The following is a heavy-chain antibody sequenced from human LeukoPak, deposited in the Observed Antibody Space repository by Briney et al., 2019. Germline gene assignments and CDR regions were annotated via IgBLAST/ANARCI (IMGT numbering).Heavy chain of an antibody. Sequence: GGSLRLSCAGSRFIFSDAWIGWVRRAPGKGLEWVGRMKSKLDGEARDYAAPVKGRFTISRDDSKNTAYLQMNSLKTEDTAVYYCTTRGGLGYWGQGTLVTVSS. J-gene: IGHJ4*02. CDR1: RFIFSDAW. CDR3: TTRGGLGY. CDR2: MKSKLDGEAR. D-gene: IGHD2-15*01. V-gene: IGHV3-15*01.